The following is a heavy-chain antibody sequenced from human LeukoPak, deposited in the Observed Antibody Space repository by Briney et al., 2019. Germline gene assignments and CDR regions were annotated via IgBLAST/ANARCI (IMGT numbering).Heavy chain of an antibody. Sequence: PSETLSLTCTVSGGSISSSLYHWGWIRQSPGKNLEWLGSIYYTGTTHYNPSLKSRVTISVDTSKNQFSLKLTSVTAADTAVYYCARVSWFPGTSYYYMDVWGKGTTVTVSS. J-gene: IGHJ6*03. V-gene: IGHV4-39*07. CDR2: IYYTGTT. CDR3: ARVSWFPGTSYYYMDV. D-gene: IGHD1-1*01. CDR1: GGSISSSLYH.